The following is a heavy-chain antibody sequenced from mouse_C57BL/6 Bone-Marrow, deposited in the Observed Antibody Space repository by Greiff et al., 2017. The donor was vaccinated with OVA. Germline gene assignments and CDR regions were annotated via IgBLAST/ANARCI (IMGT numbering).Heavy chain of an antibody. CDR1: GYTFTSYW. J-gene: IGHJ1*03. CDR2: IHPNSGST. CDR3: ARGGYYGSSHWYFDV. V-gene: IGHV1-64*01. D-gene: IGHD1-1*01. Sequence: QVQLQQPGAELVKPGASVTLSCKASGYTFTSYWMHWVKQRPGQGLEWIGMIHPNSGSTNYNEKFKSKATLTVDKSSSTAYMQLSSLTSEDSAVYDCARGGYYGSSHWYFDVWGTGTTVTVSS.